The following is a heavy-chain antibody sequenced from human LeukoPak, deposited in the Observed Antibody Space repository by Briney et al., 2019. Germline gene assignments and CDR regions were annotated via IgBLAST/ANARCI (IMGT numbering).Heavy chain of an antibody. Sequence: PSETLSLTCAVYGGSFSGYYCSWIRQPPGKGLEWIGEINHSGSTNYNPSLKSRVTISVDTSKNQFSLKLSSVTAADTAVYYCARRTYYDSRGLDYWGQGTLVTVSS. CDR1: GGSFSGYY. J-gene: IGHJ4*02. CDR2: INHSGST. V-gene: IGHV4-34*01. D-gene: IGHD3-22*01. CDR3: ARRTYYDSRGLDY.